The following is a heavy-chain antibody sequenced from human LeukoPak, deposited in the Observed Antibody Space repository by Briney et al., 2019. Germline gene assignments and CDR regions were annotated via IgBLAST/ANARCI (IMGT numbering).Heavy chain of an antibody. CDR3: AREGYYGAFDI. Sequence: PGRSLRLSCAASGFTFSTYGIHWVRQAPGKGLEWGAVISYDGSNKYYADSVKGRFTISRDNAKNSLSLQMNSLRDDDTAVYYCAREGYYGAFDIWGQGTMVTVSS. V-gene: IGHV3-30*03. D-gene: IGHD3-10*01. J-gene: IGHJ3*02. CDR1: GFTFSTYG. CDR2: ISYDGSNK.